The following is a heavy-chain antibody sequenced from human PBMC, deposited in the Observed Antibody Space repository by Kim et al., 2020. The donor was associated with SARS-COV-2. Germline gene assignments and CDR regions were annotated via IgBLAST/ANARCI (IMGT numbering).Heavy chain of an antibody. CDR1: GYSFMSYW. Sequence: GESLKISCKASGYSFMSYWIGWVRQMPGRGLEWMGVIYPGDASPKYSPSFQGQVTISADKSINTVYLQWSSLKASDSAIYYCARQEYTSSSRLFDPWGQG. CDR3: ARQEYTSSSRLFDP. D-gene: IGHD6-6*01. V-gene: IGHV5-51*01. CDR2: IYPGDASP. J-gene: IGHJ5*02.